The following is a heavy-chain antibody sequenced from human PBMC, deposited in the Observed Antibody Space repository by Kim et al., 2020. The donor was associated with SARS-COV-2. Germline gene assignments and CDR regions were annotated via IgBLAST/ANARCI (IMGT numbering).Heavy chain of an antibody. CDR2: INHSGST. Sequence: SETLSLTCAVYGGSFSGYYWSWIRQPPGKGLEWIGEINHSGSTNYNPSLKSRVTISVDTSKNQFSLKLSSVTAADTAVYYCARGVGPRFFDYWGQGTLVT. CDR1: GGSFSGYY. J-gene: IGHJ4*02. CDR3: ARGVGPRFFDY. V-gene: IGHV4-34*01.